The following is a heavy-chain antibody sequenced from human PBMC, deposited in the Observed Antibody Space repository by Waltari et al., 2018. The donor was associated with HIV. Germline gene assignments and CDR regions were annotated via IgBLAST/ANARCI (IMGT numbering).Heavy chain of an antibody. Sequence: QVQLVQSGAEVKKPGASVKVSCKASEYNFTRYAMHWLRQAPGQGFEWMGWINPDKGNTKYSQRFQDRVTITRDTSASTVYMDLMTLRSEDTAVYYCARDVDRGRGNWFDPWGQGTLVTVSS. V-gene: IGHV1-3*01. CDR3: ARDVDRGRGNWFDP. J-gene: IGHJ5*02. CDR1: EYNFTRYA. D-gene: IGHD3-10*01. CDR2: INPDKGNT.